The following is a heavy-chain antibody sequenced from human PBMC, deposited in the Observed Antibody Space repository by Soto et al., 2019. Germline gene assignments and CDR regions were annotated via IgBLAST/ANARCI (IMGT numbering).Heavy chain of an antibody. CDR3: ARRDMYQLRTQGYFDY. V-gene: IGHV3-48*02. J-gene: IGHJ4*02. D-gene: IGHD2-2*01. Sequence: GGSLRLSCAASGFTFSSYSMNWVRQAPGKGLEWVSYISSSSSTIYYADSVKGRFTISRDNAKNSLYLQMNSLRDEDTAVYYCARRDMYQLRTQGYFDYWGQGTLVTVSS. CDR1: GFTFSSYS. CDR2: ISSSSSTI.